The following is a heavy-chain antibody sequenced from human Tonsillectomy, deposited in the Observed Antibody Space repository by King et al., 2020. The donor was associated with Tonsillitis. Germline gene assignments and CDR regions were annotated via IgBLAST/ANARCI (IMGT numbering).Heavy chain of an antibody. Sequence: VQLVESGGGVVQPGRSLRLSCAASGFTFSSYGMHWARQAPGKGLEWVAVIWYDGSNKYYVDSVKGRFTISRDNSKNILYLQMDSLRAEDTAMYHCARSIQSANSDAFDIWGQGTMVTVSS. J-gene: IGHJ3*02. CDR2: IWYDGSNK. V-gene: IGHV3-33*01. CDR1: GFTFSSYG. D-gene: IGHD2/OR15-2a*01. CDR3: ARSIQSANSDAFDI.